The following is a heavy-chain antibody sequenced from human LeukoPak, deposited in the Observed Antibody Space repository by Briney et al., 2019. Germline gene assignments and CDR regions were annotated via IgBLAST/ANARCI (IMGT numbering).Heavy chain of an antibody. CDR1: GYTFTSYH. D-gene: IGHD1-26*01. CDR2: INPSGGST. V-gene: IGHV1-46*01. Sequence: ASVKVSCKASGYTFTSYHMHWVRQAPGQGLEWMGIINPSGGSTSYAQKFQGRVTMTRDASTSTVYMELSSLRSEDTAVYYYARDSIVAAEYFQHWGQGTLVTVSS. J-gene: IGHJ1*01. CDR3: ARDSIVAAEYFQH.